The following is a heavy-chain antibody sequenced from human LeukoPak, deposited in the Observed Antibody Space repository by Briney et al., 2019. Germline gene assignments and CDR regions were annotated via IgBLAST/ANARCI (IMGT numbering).Heavy chain of an antibody. Sequence: SETLSLTCTVSGGSISSSSYYWGWIRQPPGKGLEWIGSIYYSGSTYYNPSLKSRVTISVDTSKNQFSLKLSSVTAADTAVYYCARHGRGVSDFGDGGYWGQGTLVTVSS. CDR1: GGSISSSSYY. J-gene: IGHJ4*02. D-gene: IGHD3-16*01. V-gene: IGHV4-39*01. CDR3: ARHGRGVSDFGDGGY. CDR2: IYYSGST.